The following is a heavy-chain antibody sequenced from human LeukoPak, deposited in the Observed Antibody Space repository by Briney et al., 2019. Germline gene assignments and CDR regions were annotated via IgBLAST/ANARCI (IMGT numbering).Heavy chain of an antibody. V-gene: IGHV3-7*03. D-gene: IGHD2-2*01. J-gene: IGHJ4*02. CDR2: IKEDGSEK. Sequence: GGSLRLSCGVSGLTFFSYWMNWVRQAPGKGLEWVANIKEDGSEKYYADSMKGRFTISRDNAKNSLYLQMNSLRVEDTAVYYCTRDHITSWQIDFWGQGTMVTVSS. CDR3: TRDHITSWQIDF. CDR1: GLTFFSYW.